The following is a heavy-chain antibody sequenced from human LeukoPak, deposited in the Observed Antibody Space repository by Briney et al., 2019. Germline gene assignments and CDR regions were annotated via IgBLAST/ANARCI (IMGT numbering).Heavy chain of an antibody. J-gene: IGHJ1*01. CDR3: ARSINWSTTVEYFRH. D-gene: IGHD1/OR15-1a*01. CDR2: ISTYNGNT. V-gene: IGHV1-18*01. Sequence: ASVKVSCKASGYTFTEYGFSWVRQAPGQGLEWTGWISTYNGNTNLAQKLQGRVTFTTDKSTGTAYMDLRSLRSDDTAVYYCARSINWSTTVEYFRHWGQGTLVIV. CDR1: GYTFTEYG.